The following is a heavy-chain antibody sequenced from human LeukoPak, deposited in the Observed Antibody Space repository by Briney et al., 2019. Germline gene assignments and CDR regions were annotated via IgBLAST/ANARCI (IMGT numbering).Heavy chain of an antibody. V-gene: IGHV3-23*01. CDR3: AKSGAYCSSTSCYAVYFQH. CDR2: ISDSGGTT. CDR1: GITFSSYA. D-gene: IGHD2-2*01. Sequence: GGSLRLSCAASGITFSSYAMSWVRQAPGKGLEWVSGISDSGGTTNYGAPVKGRFTISRDNSKNTLYLQMNSLRAEDTAVYYCAKSGAYCSSTSCYAVYFQHWGQGTLVTVSS. J-gene: IGHJ1*01.